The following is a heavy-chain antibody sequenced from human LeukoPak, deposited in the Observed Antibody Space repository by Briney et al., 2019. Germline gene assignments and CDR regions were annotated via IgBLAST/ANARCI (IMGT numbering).Heavy chain of an antibody. J-gene: IGHJ4*02. CDR1: GFTFSSYD. Sequence: GGSLRLSCAACGFTFSSYDMHSVRQAPGKGLEGVSAIGTAGDTYYPGSVKGQFTISRENAKNSLYLQMNSLRAGDTAVYYCARGGWRSSWYFDYWGQGTLVTVSS. V-gene: IGHV3-13*03. D-gene: IGHD6-13*01. CDR2: IGTAGDT. CDR3: ARGGWRSSWYFDY.